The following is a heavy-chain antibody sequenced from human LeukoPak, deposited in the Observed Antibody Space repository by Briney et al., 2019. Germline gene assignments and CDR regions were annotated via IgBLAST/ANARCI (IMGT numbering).Heavy chain of an antibody. J-gene: IGHJ6*02. Sequence: GASEKVSCKASGYSFIGYYLRWVRQAPGQGLEWMGGIIPIFGTANYAQKFQGRVTMTRDTSTSTVYMELSSLRSEDTAVYYCARDGHTYYDILDYYYGMDVWGQGTTVTVSS. CDR2: IIPIFGTA. D-gene: IGHD3-9*01. CDR1: GYSFIGYY. V-gene: IGHV1-46*01. CDR3: ARDGHTYYDILDYYYGMDV.